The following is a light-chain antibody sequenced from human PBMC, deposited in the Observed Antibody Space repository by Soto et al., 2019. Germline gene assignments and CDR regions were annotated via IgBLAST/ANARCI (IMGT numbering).Light chain of an antibody. V-gene: IGKV1-5*03. CDR3: QHYNSYSEA. CDR1: QTISSW. Sequence: DTQMTQAPSTLSGPVGHSVTLTCRATQTISSWLAWYQQKPGKAPKLLIYEASTLKSGVPSRFSGSGSGTEFTLTISSLQPDDFATYYCQHYNSYSEAFGQGTKVDIK. CDR2: EAS. J-gene: IGKJ1*01.